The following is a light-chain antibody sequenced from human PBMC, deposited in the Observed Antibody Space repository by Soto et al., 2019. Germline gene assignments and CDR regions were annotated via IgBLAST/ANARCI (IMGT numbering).Light chain of an antibody. J-gene: IGLJ2*01. CDR1: RDDIGAYYY. Sequence: QSVLTQPASVSGSPGQSITISCSGTRDDIGAYYYVSWYQQHPGNAPKLLVYEVTNRPSGVSDRFSGSKSGNTASLTISGLQAEDEADYYCHSYTNSSAVVFGGGTK. CDR3: HSYTNSSAVV. CDR2: EVT. V-gene: IGLV2-14*01.